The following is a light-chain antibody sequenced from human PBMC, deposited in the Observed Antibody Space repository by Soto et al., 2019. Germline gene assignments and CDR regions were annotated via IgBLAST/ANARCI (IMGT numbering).Light chain of an antibody. Sequence: EIVLPQSPGTLSLSPGQRATLSCRASQSVSSSYLAWYQHKRGQAPRLLMFGTGSRATGIPDRFSGSGSGTDFTLTISRLEPEDFAVYYCQQYGSSLGVTFGGGTKVDIK. CDR3: QQYGSSLGVT. CDR2: GTG. V-gene: IGKV3-20*01. CDR1: QSVSSSY. J-gene: IGKJ4*01.